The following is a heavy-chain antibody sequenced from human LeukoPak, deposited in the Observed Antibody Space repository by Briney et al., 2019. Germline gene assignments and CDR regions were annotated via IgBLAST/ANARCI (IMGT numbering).Heavy chain of an antibody. Sequence: SETLSLNCTVSGDSIKSDSYYWGWIRQPPGKGLEWIGTIYYSGSTYYNPSLKSRVTISVDTSKNQFSVKLSSVTAADTALYYCARHKEDFHDSTGPNFWYFDLWGRGTLVTVSS. CDR3: ARHKEDFHDSTGPNFWYFDL. J-gene: IGHJ2*01. CDR2: IYYSGST. CDR1: GDSIKSDSYY. V-gene: IGHV4-39*01. D-gene: IGHD3-22*01.